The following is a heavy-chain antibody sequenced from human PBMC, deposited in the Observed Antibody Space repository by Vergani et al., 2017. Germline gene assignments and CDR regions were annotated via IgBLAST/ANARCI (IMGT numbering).Heavy chain of an antibody. D-gene: IGHD1-20*01. J-gene: IGHJ5*02. CDR1: GFTFSNSA. Sequence: EVHLLESGGGLVQSGGSLRLSCAASGFTFSNSAVSWVRQAPGRGLAWVSSISGPGLSTYYADSVKGRFSISRDNSKNTVFLQMHSLRAEDTAIYYCVRGGPYNWVNGRWLDPWGQGTLVTVSS. CDR2: ISGPGLST. V-gene: IGHV3-23*01. CDR3: VRGGPYNWVNGRWLDP.